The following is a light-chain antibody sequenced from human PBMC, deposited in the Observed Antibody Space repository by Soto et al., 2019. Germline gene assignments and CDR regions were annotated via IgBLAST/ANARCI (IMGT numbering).Light chain of an antibody. CDR2: EVS. CDR3: SSYAGSNNLV. CDR1: SSDVGGYNY. Sequence: QSALTQPPSASGSPGQSVTISCTGTSSDVGGYNYVSWYQQHPGKAPKLMIYEVSNRPSGVPDRFSGSKSGNTASLTVSRLQAEDEADYYCSSYAGSNNLVFGGGTKLTVL. J-gene: IGLJ2*01. V-gene: IGLV2-8*01.